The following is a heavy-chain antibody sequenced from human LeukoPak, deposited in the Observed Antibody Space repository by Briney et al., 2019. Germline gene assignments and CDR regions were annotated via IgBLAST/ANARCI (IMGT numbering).Heavy chain of an antibody. CDR3: AREVCIGGSCSVFDY. V-gene: IGHV3-74*01. D-gene: IGHD2-15*01. CDR2: INSDGSSI. J-gene: IGHJ4*02. Sequence: PGGSLRLSCAASGFTFSSYWMHWVRQAPGKGLVWVSRINSDGSSITYADSVKGRFTISRDNAKNTLSLQMNSLRTEDTAVYYCAREVCIGGSCSVFDYWGQGTLVTVSS. CDR1: GFTFSSYW.